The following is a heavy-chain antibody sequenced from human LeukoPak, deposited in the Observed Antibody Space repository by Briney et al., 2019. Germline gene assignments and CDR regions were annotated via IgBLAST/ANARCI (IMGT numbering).Heavy chain of an antibody. D-gene: IGHD2-2*01. V-gene: IGHV3-7*01. J-gene: IGHJ6*03. CDR1: GFTFSRYW. Sequence: GGSLRLPCAASGFTFSRYWMTWVRQAPGKGLEWVANIKQDGSEKYYVDSVKGRFTISRDNAKNSLYLQMNSLRAEDTAVYYCAREKEGYCSRTSCYLDYYYYYMDVWGKGTTVTIFS. CDR2: IKQDGSEK. CDR3: AREKEGYCSRTSCYLDYYYYYMDV.